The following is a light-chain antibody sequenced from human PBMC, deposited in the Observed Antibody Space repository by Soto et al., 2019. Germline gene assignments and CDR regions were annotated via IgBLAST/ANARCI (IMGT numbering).Light chain of an antibody. Sequence: QLVLTQSPSASASLGASVKLTCTLSSGHSNYAIAWHQQQSEKGPRYLMKLNSDGSHSKGDGIPDRFSGSSSGAERYLTISSLQSEDEADYYCQTWGAGHVVFGGGTKLTVL. J-gene: IGLJ2*01. CDR1: SGHSNYA. CDR3: QTWGAGHVV. CDR2: LNSDGSH. V-gene: IGLV4-69*01.